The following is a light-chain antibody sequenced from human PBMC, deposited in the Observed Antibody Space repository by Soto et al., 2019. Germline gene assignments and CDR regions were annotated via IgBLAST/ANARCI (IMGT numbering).Light chain of an antibody. V-gene: IGKV1-5*03. Sequence: DIQMTQSPSTLSASVGDRVTIACRASQNIGDWLAWYQQKPGRAPNLLIYKASTLESGVPSRFSGSGSGTEFTLAISSLQPEDFATYYCQQYNDLSTFGGGTTVEI. CDR3: QQYNDLST. CDR2: KAS. J-gene: IGKJ4*01. CDR1: QNIGDW.